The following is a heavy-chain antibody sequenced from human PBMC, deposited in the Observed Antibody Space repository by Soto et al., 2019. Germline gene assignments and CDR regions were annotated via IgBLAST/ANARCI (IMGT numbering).Heavy chain of an antibody. CDR3: GVGRGWIFDF. D-gene: IGHD6-19*01. J-gene: IGHJ4*02. Sequence: GGSLRLCCVAAKLTVSDIWVTWVRQAPGKGLEWVANIKEDGSEKNYLDSVKGRFTISTDNSRNSLYLQMNSLRAEDTALYYCGVGRGWIFDFWGQGTLVTVSS. CDR1: KLTVSDIW. CDR2: IKEDGSEK. V-gene: IGHV3-7*03.